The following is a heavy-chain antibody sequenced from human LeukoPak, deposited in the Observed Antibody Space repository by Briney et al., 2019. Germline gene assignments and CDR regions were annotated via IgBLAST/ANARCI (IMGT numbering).Heavy chain of an antibody. D-gene: IGHD3-22*01. J-gene: IGHJ3*01. CDR3: AKSGRDYSDISAFDF. CDR2: IDADGSSA. V-gene: IGHV3-74*01. Sequence: GGSLRLSCAASGITFSYYWMHWVRQAPGKGLVGVSRIDADGSSATYADSVKGRFTISRDNSKNTLYLQMNSLRDEDTAIYHCAKSGRDYSDISAFDFWGQGTMVIVSS. CDR1: GITFSYYW.